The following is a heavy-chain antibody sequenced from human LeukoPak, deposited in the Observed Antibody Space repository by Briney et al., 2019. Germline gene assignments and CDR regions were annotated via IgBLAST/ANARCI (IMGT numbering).Heavy chain of an antibody. D-gene: IGHD1-14*01. CDR2: ISNSGGNT. CDR1: GFTFSSYA. Sequence: GGSLRLSCAASGFTFSSYAMSWVRQAPGKGLEWVSAISNSGGNTYYADSVKGRFTISRDNAKNSLYLQMNSLRVEDTAVYYCVKHETGPEYWGQGTLVAVSS. CDR3: VKHETGPEY. J-gene: IGHJ4*02. V-gene: IGHV3-23*01.